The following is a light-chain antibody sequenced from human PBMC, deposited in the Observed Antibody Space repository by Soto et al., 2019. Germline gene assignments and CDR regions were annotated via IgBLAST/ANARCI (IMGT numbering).Light chain of an antibody. CDR2: WAS. Sequence: DIVMTQSPDSLAVSLGERATINCKSSQTVLYNSNNKNYLAWYQQKPGQPPKLLIYWASTRESGVPDRFSGSGSGADFTLTISSLQAEDVAIYFCHQYYTTPFTFGPGTKVDIK. CDR3: HQYYTTPFT. CDR1: QTVLYNSNNKNY. V-gene: IGKV4-1*01. J-gene: IGKJ3*01.